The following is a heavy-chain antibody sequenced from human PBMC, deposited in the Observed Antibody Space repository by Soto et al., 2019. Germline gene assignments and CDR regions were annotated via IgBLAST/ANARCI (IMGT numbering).Heavy chain of an antibody. Sequence: SETLSLTCTVSGGSITTSSYFWSWIRQPPGKGLEWIGDIYYVGSTFYNPSLKSRVTISVDTSKSQFSLNLNSVTAADTAVYFCARPLDSCRSCPGDAFDIRAQGATVTGSS. CDR1: GGSITTSSYF. J-gene: IGHJ3*02. D-gene: IGHD2-2*01. CDR2: IYYVGST. CDR3: ARPLDSCRSCPGDAFDI. V-gene: IGHV4-39*01.